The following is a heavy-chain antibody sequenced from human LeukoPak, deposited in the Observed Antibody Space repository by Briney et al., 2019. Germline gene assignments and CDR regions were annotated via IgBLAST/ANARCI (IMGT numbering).Heavy chain of an antibody. V-gene: IGHV3-23*01. CDR1: GFTLSAHS. D-gene: IGHD5-12*01. CDR2: ITASGDAT. J-gene: IGHJ4*02. CDR3: TKWSGYGDS. Sequence: GGSLRLSCAPSGFTLSAHSMTWVRQAPGKGLEWVSGITASGDATFYADSVKGRFTISRDNSKNTVDLQMNSLRAEDTAVYYCTKWSGYGDSWGQGTLVTVSS.